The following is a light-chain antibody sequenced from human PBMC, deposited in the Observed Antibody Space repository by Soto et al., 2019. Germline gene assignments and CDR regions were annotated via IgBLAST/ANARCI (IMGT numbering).Light chain of an antibody. CDR3: SSYTTSNTRQIV. Sequence: QSALTPPASVSGSPGQSITISCTGTSSDVGGYNYVSWYQHHPGKAPKLIIYDVTNRPSGVSNPFSGSKSGNTASLTISGLQPEDEADYYCSSYTTSNTRQIVFGTGTQLTVL. V-gene: IGLV2-14*03. CDR1: SSDVGGYNY. CDR2: DVT. J-gene: IGLJ1*01.